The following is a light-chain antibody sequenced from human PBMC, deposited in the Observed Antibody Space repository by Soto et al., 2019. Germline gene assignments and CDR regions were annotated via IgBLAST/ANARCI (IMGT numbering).Light chain of an antibody. CDR1: QSVNSN. CDR2: GAS. Sequence: EIMMTQSPVTLSVSPGERATLSCRASQSVNSNLAWYQQKPGQAPRLLMYGASTRATGIPASFIGNGSGTEFTLNASSLQPEDFAVYYCQQYNNWPFTLGPGTKVDIK. J-gene: IGKJ3*01. V-gene: IGKV3-15*01. CDR3: QQYNNWPFT.